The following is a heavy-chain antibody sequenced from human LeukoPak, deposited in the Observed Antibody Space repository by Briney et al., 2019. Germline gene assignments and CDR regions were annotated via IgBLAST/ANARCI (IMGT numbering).Heavy chain of an antibody. D-gene: IGHD3-22*01. Sequence: GGSLRLSCAASGFTFSSYAMSWVRQAPGKGLEWVSAISGSGGSTYYADSVKGRSTISRDNSKNTLYLQMNSLRAEDTAVYYCAKRYYYDSSGYTYYYYGMDVWGQGTTVTVSS. CDR1: GFTFSSYA. CDR3: AKRYYYDSSGYTYYYYGMDV. CDR2: ISGSGGST. J-gene: IGHJ6*02. V-gene: IGHV3-23*01.